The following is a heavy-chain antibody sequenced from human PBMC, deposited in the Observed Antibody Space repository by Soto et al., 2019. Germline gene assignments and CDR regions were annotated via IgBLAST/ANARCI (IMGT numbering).Heavy chain of an antibody. Sequence: QVQLVQSGAEVKKPGASVKVSCKASGYTFTSYVMHWVRQAPGQRLEWMGWINAGNGNTKYSQKFQGRVTITRDTPACTDYRSLSSPSSDETAVYCGASAVGDPTYPGGVDVWGQGTTVTVSS. CDR1: GYTFTSYV. D-gene: IGHD4-17*01. V-gene: IGHV1-3*01. CDR2: INAGNGNT. CDR3: ASAVGDPTYPGGVDV. J-gene: IGHJ6*02.